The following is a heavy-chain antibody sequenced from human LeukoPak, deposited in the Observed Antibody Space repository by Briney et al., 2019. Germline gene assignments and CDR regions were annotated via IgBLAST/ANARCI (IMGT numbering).Heavy chain of an antibody. J-gene: IGHJ2*01. V-gene: IGHV1-8*01. Sequence: ASVKVSCKAFGYTFTSYDINWVRQATGQGLEWMGWMNPNSGNTGYAQKFQGRVTTTRNTSISTAYMELSSLRSEDTAVYYCARRVTYYDLLTAYYNRYFDLWGRGTLVTVSS. CDR1: GYTFTSYD. CDR3: ARRVTYYDLLTAYYNRYFDL. D-gene: IGHD3-9*01. CDR2: MNPNSGNT.